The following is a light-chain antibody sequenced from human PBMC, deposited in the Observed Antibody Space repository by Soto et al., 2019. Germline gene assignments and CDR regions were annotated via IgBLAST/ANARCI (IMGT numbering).Light chain of an antibody. J-gene: IGKJ1*01. Sequence: EIVLTQSPGTLSLSPGERATLSCRASQSVSSSYLAWYQQKPGQAPRLLIYGASSRATGIPDRFSGSGSGTDFTLTISRLGPEDLAVYYCQQYGSSPVTFGQGPRWKSN. CDR2: GAS. V-gene: IGKV3-20*01. CDR3: QQYGSSPVT. CDR1: QSVSSSY.